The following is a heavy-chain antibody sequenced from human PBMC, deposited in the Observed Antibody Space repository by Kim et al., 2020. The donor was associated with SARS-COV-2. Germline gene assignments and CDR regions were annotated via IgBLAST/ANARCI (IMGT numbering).Heavy chain of an antibody. CDR3: VRGKEYEGSPPW. V-gene: IGHV3-48*03. J-gene: IGHJ4*02. Sequence: LSLTCAASGVTFSIYEMFWVRLAAGKGLEWVAYINSAGAITHYADSVKGRFTISIDNAKNSLYLQMNSLRVEDTAVYYCVRGKEYEGSPPWWGQGTL. CDR2: INSAGAIT. D-gene: IGHD3-3*01. CDR1: GVTFSIYE.